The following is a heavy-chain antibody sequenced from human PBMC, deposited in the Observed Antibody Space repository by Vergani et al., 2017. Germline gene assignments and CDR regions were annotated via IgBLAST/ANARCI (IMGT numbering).Heavy chain of an antibody. J-gene: IGHJ4*02. CDR3: YTDYHCY. CDR2: IRSKNDGGTA. D-gene: IGHD2-2*01. V-gene: IGHV3-15*01. CDR1: GITLKNAW. Sequence: EVQVVESGGGLIKPGGSLRLSCVVSGITLKNAWINWVRQAPGKGLEWIGRIRSKNDGGTADYAAPLKGRFTISRDDSKDSAFLLVNNLKTEDTAVYFWYTDYHCYRGQGTLVTVSP.